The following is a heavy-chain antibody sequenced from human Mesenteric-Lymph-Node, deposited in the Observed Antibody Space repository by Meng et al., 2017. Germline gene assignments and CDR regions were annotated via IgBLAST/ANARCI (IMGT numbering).Heavy chain of an antibody. V-gene: IGHV4-4*02. Sequence: QGELEEAGPGLVKPSGTPSLTCGVSGGSIRNDQWWSWVRQAPGKGLEWIGEIYHSGRTNYNPSVKSRVSMSVDKSQNHFSLRLSSVTAADTAVYYCTTLYGDSISWGQGTLVTVSS. CDR3: TTLYGDSIS. J-gene: IGHJ4*02. CDR1: GGSIRNDQW. CDR2: IYHSGRT. D-gene: IGHD4-17*01.